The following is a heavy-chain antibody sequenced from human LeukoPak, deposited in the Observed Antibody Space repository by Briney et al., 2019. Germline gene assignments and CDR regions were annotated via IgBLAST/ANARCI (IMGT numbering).Heavy chain of an antibody. CDR3: ARDSWVTYDILTGCIDY. V-gene: IGHV3-30*04. J-gene: IGHJ4*02. CDR2: ISYDGSNK. D-gene: IGHD3-9*01. Sequence: QTGRSLRLSCAASGFTFSSYAMHWVRQAPGKGLEWVAVISYDGSNKYYADSVKGRFTISRDNSKNTLYLQMNSLRAEDTAVYYCARDSWVTYDILTGCIDYWGQRTLVTVSS. CDR1: GFTFSSYA.